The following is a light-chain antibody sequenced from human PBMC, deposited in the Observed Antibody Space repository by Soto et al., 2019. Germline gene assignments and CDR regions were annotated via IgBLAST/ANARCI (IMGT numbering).Light chain of an antibody. CDR1: SSNIGSNA. CDR2: SNS. Sequence: QLVLTQPPSASGTPGQRVTISCSGSSSNIGSNAVNWYQQLPGTAPKLLIYSNSQRPSGVPDRVSGSKSGTSASLAIRGLQSEDEADYYCAAWDDSLNGHVVFGGGTKLTVL. J-gene: IGLJ2*01. CDR3: AAWDDSLNGHVV. V-gene: IGLV1-44*01.